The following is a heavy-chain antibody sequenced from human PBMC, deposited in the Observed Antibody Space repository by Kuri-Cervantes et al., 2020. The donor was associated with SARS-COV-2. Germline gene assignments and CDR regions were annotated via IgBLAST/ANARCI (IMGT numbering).Heavy chain of an antibody. Sequence: GGSLRLSCAASGFTFSTYRMHWVRQAPGKGLEWVSVISFDESDKSYVDSVKGRFTISRDNSKSTLCLQMNSLRAEDTAVYYCAKDHGPYSRATAYYGMDVWGQGTTVTVSS. CDR3: AKDHGPYSRATAYYGMDV. CDR1: GFTFSTYR. CDR2: ISFDESDK. D-gene: IGHD6-13*01. J-gene: IGHJ6*02. V-gene: IGHV3-30*18.